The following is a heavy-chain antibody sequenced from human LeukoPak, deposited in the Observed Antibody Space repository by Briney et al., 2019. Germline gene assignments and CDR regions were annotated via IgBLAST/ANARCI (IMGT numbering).Heavy chain of an antibody. Sequence: PGGSLRLSCAASGXTFSIYAMSWVRQAPGKGLEWVSAISGSGGSTYYADSVKGRFTISRDNSKNTLYLQMNSLRAEDTAVYYCANSVAATPANFDYWGQGTVVTVSS. J-gene: IGHJ4*02. D-gene: IGHD2-15*01. CDR1: GXTFSIYA. CDR3: ANSVAATPANFDY. V-gene: IGHV3-23*01. CDR2: ISGSGGST.